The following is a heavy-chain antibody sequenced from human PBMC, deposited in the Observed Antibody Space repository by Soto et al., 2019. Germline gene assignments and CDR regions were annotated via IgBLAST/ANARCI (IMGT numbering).Heavy chain of an antibody. CDR2: LVGSGGGI. D-gene: IGHD2-8*01. CDR1: GFSFSAYA. Sequence: PGGSLRLSCAASGFSFSAYAMSWVRQAPGKGLQWVSGLVGSGGGIQYADSVRGRFTVSRDNSKNTLYLQMNSLRAEDTAVYYCAKDLIAGNGVWEPFELRGQGTGVTVSS. CDR3: AKDLIAGNGVWEPFEL. J-gene: IGHJ4*01. V-gene: IGHV3-23*01.